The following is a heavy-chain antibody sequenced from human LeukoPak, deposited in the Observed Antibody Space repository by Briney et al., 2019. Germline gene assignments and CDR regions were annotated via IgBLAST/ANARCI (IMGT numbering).Heavy chain of an antibody. CDR1: GGSISRYY. V-gene: IGHV4-59*08. D-gene: IGHD3-16*02. Sequence: SETLSLTCTVSGGSISRYYWSWIRQPPGKGLEWIGYKDYSGSTNYNRSLKSRVTISVDTSKNQFSLKLSSVTAADTAVYYCARQTALVWGSYRRTEALDYWGQGTLVTVSS. CDR2: KDYSGST. J-gene: IGHJ4*02. CDR3: ARQTALVWGSYRRTEALDY.